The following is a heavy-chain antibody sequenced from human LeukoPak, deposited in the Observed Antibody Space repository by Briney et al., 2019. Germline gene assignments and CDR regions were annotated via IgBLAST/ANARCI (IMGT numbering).Heavy chain of an antibody. V-gene: IGHV3-33*01. Sequence: GGSLRLSCAASGFTFRNYGMEWVRQAPGKGLEWVAVIWYDGSNKYYADSVKGRFTISRDNSKNTLYLQMNSLRAEDTSVYYCATVRSGSGTYYNDYWGQGTLVTVSS. CDR1: GFTFRNYG. J-gene: IGHJ4*02. D-gene: IGHD3-10*01. CDR2: IWYDGSNK. CDR3: ATVRSGSGTYYNDY.